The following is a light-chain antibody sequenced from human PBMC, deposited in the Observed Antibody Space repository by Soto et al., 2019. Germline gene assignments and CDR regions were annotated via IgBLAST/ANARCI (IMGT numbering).Light chain of an antibody. CDR2: DVS. CDR1: SSDVGGYNY. V-gene: IGLV2-14*03. J-gene: IGLJ1*01. CDR3: SSYTISNTPRYV. Sequence: QSALTQPASVSGSPGQSITISCTGTSSDVGGYNYVSWYQHHPGKAPKVMIYDVSNRPSGVSNRFSGSKSGNTASLTISGLRAEDEADYYCSSYTISNTPRYVSGTGTKVTV.